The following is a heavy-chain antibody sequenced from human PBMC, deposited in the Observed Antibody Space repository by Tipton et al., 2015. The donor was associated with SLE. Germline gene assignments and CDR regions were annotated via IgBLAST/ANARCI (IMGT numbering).Heavy chain of an antibody. J-gene: IGHJ4*01. CDR1: GFTFNNAW. D-gene: IGHD6-19*01. CDR3: TTDPAVGASGVAN. V-gene: IGHV3-15*01. Sequence: SLRLSCAASGFTFNNAWMSWVRQAPGKGLEWVGRIKSKSDVETTDYTAPVKGRFTISRDDSKNVLYLQMNGLKTEDTAVYYCTTDPAVGASGVANWGHGTLVTVSS. CDR2: IKSKSDVETT.